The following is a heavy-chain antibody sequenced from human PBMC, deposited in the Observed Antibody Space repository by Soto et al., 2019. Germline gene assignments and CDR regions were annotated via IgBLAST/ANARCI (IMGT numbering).Heavy chain of an antibody. V-gene: IGHV4-59*01. CDR3: AKDTLGSYGLFDP. CDR2: IYYSGST. CDR1: GGSISSYD. J-gene: IGHJ5*02. Sequence: PSGTLSLTCTVSGGSISSYDWSWIRQPPGKGLEWIGYIYYSGSTNYNPSLKSRVTISVDTSKNQFSLRLSPVTAADTVVYYSAKDTLGSYGLFDPWGQGTLVTVSS. D-gene: IGHD5-18*01.